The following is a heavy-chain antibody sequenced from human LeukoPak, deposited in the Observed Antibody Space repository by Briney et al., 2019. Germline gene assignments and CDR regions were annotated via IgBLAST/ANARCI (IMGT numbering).Heavy chain of an antibody. CDR1: GGTFSSYA. Sequence: ASVKVSCKASGGTFSSYAISWVRQAPGQGLEWMGGIIPIFGTANYAQKFQGRVTITADESTSTAYMELSSLRSEDTAVYYCARTVRYSSGPLTDLLPYYFDYWGQGTLVTVSS. CDR3: ARTVRYSSGPLTDLLPYYFDY. J-gene: IGHJ4*02. V-gene: IGHV1-69*13. CDR2: IIPIFGTA. D-gene: IGHD6-19*01.